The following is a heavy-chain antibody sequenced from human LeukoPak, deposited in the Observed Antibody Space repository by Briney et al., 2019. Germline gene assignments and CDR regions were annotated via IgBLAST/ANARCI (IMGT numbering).Heavy chain of an antibody. CDR3: ARDGIYSRNFDAFDI. CDR2: INPNSGGT. Sequence: ASVTVSCTASGYTFTAYYMHWVRQAPGQGPEWMGWINPNSGGTDYAQKFQGRVTMTRDTSISTAYMELSSLTSDDTAVYYCARDGIYSRNFDAFDIWGQGTMVTVSS. D-gene: IGHD6-13*01. CDR1: GYTFTAYY. V-gene: IGHV1-2*02. J-gene: IGHJ3*02.